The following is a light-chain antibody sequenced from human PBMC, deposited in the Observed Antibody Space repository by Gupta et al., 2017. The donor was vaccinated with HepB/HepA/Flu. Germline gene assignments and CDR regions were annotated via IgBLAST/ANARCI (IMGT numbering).Light chain of an antibody. CDR1: SSTIGRYT. CDR3: AAWDDSLNGLYV. Sequence: QSLLTHPRSASETAGQRHTISCSGSSSTIGRYTVNWYQQVPGTAPNLLIYSDSERPSGVPDRFSGSKFGTAASLAISGLQSEDEADYYCAAWDDSLNGLYVFGTGTKVTVL. CDR2: SDS. V-gene: IGLV1-44*01. J-gene: IGLJ1*01.